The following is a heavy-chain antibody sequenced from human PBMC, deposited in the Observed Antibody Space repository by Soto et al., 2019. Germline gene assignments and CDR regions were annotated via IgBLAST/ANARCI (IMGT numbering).Heavy chain of an antibody. D-gene: IGHD4-17*01. CDR3: PKDPGDTDYGDYSYYFDY. CDR1: GFTVSRYA. V-gene: IGHV3-23*01. CDR2: ISGSGGST. J-gene: IGHJ4*02. Sequence: GGTLRLSCAASGFTVSRYAMSWVRQAPGKGLEWVSAISGSGGSTYYADSVKGRFTISRDNSKNTLYLQMNSLRAEDTAVYYCPKDPGDTDYGDYSYYFDYRGQGTLVTVSS.